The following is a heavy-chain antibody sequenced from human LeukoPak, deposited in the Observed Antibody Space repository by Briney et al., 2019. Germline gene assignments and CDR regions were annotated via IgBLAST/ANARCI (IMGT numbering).Heavy chain of an antibody. V-gene: IGHV3-30*18. J-gene: IGHJ6*02. CDR2: ISYDGSNK. CDR3: AKAEPGYSSGWYGYYGMDV. Sequence: PGGSLRLSCAAPGFTFSSYGMHWVRQAPGKGLEWVAVISYDGSNKYYADSVKGRFTISRDNSKNTLYLQMNSLRAEDTAVYYCAKAEPGYSSGWYGYYGMDVWGQGTTVTVSS. D-gene: IGHD6-19*01. CDR1: GFTFSSYG.